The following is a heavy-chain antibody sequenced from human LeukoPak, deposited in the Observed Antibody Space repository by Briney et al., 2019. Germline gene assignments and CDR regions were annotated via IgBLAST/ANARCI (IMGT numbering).Heavy chain of an antibody. V-gene: IGHV3-74*01. Sequence: PGGSLRLSCAASGFSFSSYWMHWVRQAPGKGLVWVSRINSDGSITTYADSVKGRFTISRDNAKNTLYLQMNGLRAEDTAVYYCARDRVYCGSTSCYAYYFDYWGQGTLVTVSS. J-gene: IGHJ4*02. CDR1: GFSFSSYW. D-gene: IGHD2-2*01. CDR2: INSDGSIT. CDR3: ARDRVYCGSTSCYAYYFDY.